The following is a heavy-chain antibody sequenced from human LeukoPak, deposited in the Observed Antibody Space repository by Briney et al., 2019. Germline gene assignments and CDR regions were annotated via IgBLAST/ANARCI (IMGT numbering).Heavy chain of an antibody. Sequence: GGSLRLSCAASGFSFKDYNMHWVRQAPGRGLEWVAVITYDGSNKYYTDSVKGRFTISRDNAKNSLYLQMNSLRAEDTAIYYCARITGTIDCSSATCPADYWGQGTLVTVSS. V-gene: IGHV3-30*03. J-gene: IGHJ4*02. CDR1: GFSFKDYN. CDR3: ARITGTIDCSSATCPADY. D-gene: IGHD2-2*01. CDR2: ITYDGSNK.